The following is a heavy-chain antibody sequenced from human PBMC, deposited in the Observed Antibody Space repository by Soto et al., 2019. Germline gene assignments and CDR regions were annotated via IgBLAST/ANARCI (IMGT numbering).Heavy chain of an antibody. CDR2: ISGSGGST. CDR1: GFTFSSYA. CDR3: AKAPQPVAGRLGDWFDP. V-gene: IGHV3-23*01. Sequence: GSLRLSCAACGFTFSSYAISWVHQAPGKGLEWVSAISGSGGSTYYADSVKGRFTISRDNSKNTLYLQMNSLRAEDTAVYYCAKAPQPVAGRLGDWFDPWGQGTLVTVSS. D-gene: IGHD6-19*01. J-gene: IGHJ5*02.